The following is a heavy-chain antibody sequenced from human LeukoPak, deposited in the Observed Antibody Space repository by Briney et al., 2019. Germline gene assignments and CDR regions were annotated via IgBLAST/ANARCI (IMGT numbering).Heavy chain of an antibody. CDR2: IYNSGTT. Sequence: SETLSLTCTVSGGSISSSPYYWGWIRQPPGKGLEWIGSIYNSGTTHYNPSLESRVTISVDTSKNQFSLKLASVTAADTAIYYCAKGAGGFSYYNWFDPWGQGTLVTVSS. CDR1: GGSISSSPYY. V-gene: IGHV4-39*07. D-gene: IGHD5-18*01. J-gene: IGHJ5*02. CDR3: AKGAGGFSYYNWFDP.